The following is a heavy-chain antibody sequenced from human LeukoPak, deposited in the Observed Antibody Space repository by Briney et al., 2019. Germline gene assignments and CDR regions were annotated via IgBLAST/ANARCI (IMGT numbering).Heavy chain of an antibody. V-gene: IGHV1-69*13. Sequence: ASVKVSCKASGGTFSSYAISWVRQAPGQGLEWMGGIIPIFGTANYAQKFQGRVTITADESTSTAYMELSSLRSEDTAVYYCARVMEYSSSWFVFDCWGQGTLVTVSS. J-gene: IGHJ4*02. CDR1: GGTFSSYA. CDR3: ARVMEYSSSWFVFDC. D-gene: IGHD6-13*01. CDR2: IIPIFGTA.